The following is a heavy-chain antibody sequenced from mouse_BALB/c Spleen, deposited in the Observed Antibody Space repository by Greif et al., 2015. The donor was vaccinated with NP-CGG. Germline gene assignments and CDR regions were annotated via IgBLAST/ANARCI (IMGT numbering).Heavy chain of an antibody. CDR3: ARGGGFAY. J-gene: IGHJ3*01. CDR1: GYSFTGYY. V-gene: IGHV1-31*01. CDR2: INPYNGAT. Sequence: EVKLMESGPELVKPGASVKISCKASGYSFTGYYMHWVKQSHVKSLEWIGRINPYNGATSYNQNFKDKASLTVDKSSSTAYMELHSLTSEDSAVYYCARGGGFAYWGQGTLVTVSA.